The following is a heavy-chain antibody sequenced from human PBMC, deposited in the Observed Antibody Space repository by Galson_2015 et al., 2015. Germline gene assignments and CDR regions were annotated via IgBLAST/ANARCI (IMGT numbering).Heavy chain of an antibody. V-gene: IGHV4-39*01. CDR3: ARHVGYCSGGSCYSAWYFDL. CDR1: GGSISSRSHY. CDR2: IFYSGST. D-gene: IGHD2-15*01. J-gene: IGHJ2*01. Sequence: SETLSLTCTVSGGSISSRSHYWGWIRQPPGKGLEWIGSIFYSGSTYYSPSLKSRVTISVDTSKNQFSLKLSSVTAADTAVYYCARHVGYCSGGSCYSAWYFDLWGRGTLVTVSS.